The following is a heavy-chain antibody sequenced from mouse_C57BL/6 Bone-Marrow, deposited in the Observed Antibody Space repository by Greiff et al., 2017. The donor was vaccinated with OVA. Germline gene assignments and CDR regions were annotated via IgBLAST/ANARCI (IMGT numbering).Heavy chain of an antibody. V-gene: IGHV1-15*01. CDR2: IDPETGGT. CDR1: GYTFTDYE. J-gene: IGHJ3*01. CDR3: RGRDGSGFAY. Sequence: VKLQESGAELVRPGASVTLSCKASGYTFTDYEMHWVKQTPVHGLEWIGAIDPETGGTAYNQQFNGKAILTADKSSRTAYLELRSLTSEDSAVYYCRGRDGSGFAYWGQGTLVTVSA. D-gene: IGHD1-1*01.